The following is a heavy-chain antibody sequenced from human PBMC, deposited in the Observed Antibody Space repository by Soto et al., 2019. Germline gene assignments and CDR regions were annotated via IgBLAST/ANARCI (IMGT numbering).Heavy chain of an antibody. V-gene: IGHV4-30-4*01. D-gene: IGHD3-3*01. J-gene: IGHJ4*01. CDR3: ARGYDFAGLFSYGLDD. CDR2: IYYSGTT. CDR1: GTPINSADFY. Sequence: TLSLTCTVSGTPINSADFYWTWIRQPPGKGLVWIVYIYYSGTTFHNPSLRSRISISVDTSKNQFYLKLNSVTAEDTAVYYCARGYDFAGLFSYGLDDWGQGTQVTVSS.